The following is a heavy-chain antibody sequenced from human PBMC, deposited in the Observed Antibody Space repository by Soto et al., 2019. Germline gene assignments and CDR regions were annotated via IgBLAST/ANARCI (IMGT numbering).Heavy chain of an antibody. D-gene: IGHD5-12*01. CDR1: GGTFSSYT. J-gene: IGHJ3*02. CDR2: IIPILGIA. Sequence: GASVKVSCKASGGTFSSYTISWVRQAPGQGLEWMGRIIPILGIANYAQKFQGRVTITADKSTSTAYMELSSLRSEDTAVYYCARESGGYSGYDLLFAFDIWGQGTMVTVSS. V-gene: IGHV1-69*04. CDR3: ARESGGYSGYDLLFAFDI.